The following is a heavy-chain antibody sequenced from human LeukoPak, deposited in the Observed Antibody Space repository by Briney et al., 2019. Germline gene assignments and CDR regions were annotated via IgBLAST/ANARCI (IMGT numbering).Heavy chain of an antibody. Sequence: GGSLRLSCAASGFTFSSYSMNWVRQAPGKGLEWVSSISSSSSYIYYADSVKGRFTISRDNAKNSLYLQMNSLRAEDTAVYYCAKRGSGSYYPYFDYWGQGTLVTVSS. CDR2: ISSSSSYI. J-gene: IGHJ4*02. V-gene: IGHV3-21*01. CDR3: AKRGSGSYYPYFDY. CDR1: GFTFSSYS. D-gene: IGHD3-10*01.